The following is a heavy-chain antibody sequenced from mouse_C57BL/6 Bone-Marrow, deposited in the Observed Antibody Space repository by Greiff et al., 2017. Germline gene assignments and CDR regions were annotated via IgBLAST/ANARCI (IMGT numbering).Heavy chain of an antibody. CDR1: GYAFSSSW. CDR2: IYPGDGDT. CDR3: ARLGRWLLGFDY. D-gene: IGHD2-3*01. J-gene: IGHJ2*01. V-gene: IGHV1-82*01. Sequence: QVQLQQSGPELVKPGASVKISCKASGYAFSSSWMNWVKQRPGKGLEWIGRIYPGDGDTNYNGKFKGKATLTADKSSSTAYMQLSSLTSEDSAVYFCARLGRWLLGFDYWGQGTTLTVSS.